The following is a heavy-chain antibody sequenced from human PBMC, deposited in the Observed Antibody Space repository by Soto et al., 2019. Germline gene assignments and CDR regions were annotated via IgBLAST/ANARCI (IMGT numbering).Heavy chain of an antibody. Sequence: PSETLSLTCTVSGGSISNYYWSWFRQTPGKGLEWIGYVHDSWGSNYNPSLKSRVAISLDTSKSQFSLKLTSVTATDTAVYYCARQGFGALHGLVHLWGLGTTVTV. D-gene: IGHD3-10*01. CDR3: ARQGFGALHGLVHL. V-gene: IGHV4-59*08. J-gene: IGHJ6*02. CDR1: GGSISNYY. CDR2: VHDSWGS.